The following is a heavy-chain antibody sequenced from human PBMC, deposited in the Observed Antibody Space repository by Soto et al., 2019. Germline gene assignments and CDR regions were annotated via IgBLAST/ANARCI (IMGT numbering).Heavy chain of an antibody. CDR2: VYYSGST. CDR1: GGSISSGGYY. J-gene: IGHJ4*02. CDR3: ARDGRLGYFDY. D-gene: IGHD3-9*01. Sequence: SETLSLTCTVSGGSISSGGYYWSWIRQHPGKGLEWIGYVYYSGSTYYNPSLKSRVTISVDTSKNQFSLKLSSVTAADTAVYYCARDGRLGYFDYWGQGTLVTVSS. V-gene: IGHV4-31*03.